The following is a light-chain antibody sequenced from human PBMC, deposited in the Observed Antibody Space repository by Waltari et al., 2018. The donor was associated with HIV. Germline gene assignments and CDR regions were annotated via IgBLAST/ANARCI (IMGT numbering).Light chain of an antibody. Sequence: QSALTQPASVSGSPGQPITISCTGTSSDVGGYNSVSWYQQHRCKAPTRMIYEVIKRRSGVPERFSRSKTGNTASLAGSGLQAEDDADYYCSSYAGSDDLVVFGGGTNLTVL. CDR1: SSDVGGYNS. CDR3: SSYAGSDDLVV. CDR2: EVI. V-gene: IGLV2-8*01. J-gene: IGLJ3*02.